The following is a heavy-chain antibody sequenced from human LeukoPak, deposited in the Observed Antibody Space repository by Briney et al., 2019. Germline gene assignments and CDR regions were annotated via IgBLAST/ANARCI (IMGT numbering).Heavy chain of an antibody. Sequence: GGSLRLSCAASGFTFDDYTMHWVRQGPGKGLEWVSLISWDGGSTYYADSVKGRFTISRDNSKNSLCLQMNSLRTEDTALYYCARQTDITMVRGVWAGYFDYWGQGTLVTVSS. J-gene: IGHJ4*02. CDR3: ARQTDITMVRGVWAGYFDY. CDR1: GFTFDDYT. V-gene: IGHV3-43*01. CDR2: ISWDGGST. D-gene: IGHD3-10*01.